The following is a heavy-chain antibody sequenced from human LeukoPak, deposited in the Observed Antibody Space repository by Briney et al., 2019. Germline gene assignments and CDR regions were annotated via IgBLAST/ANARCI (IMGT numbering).Heavy chain of an antibody. V-gene: IGHV1-18*01. CDR1: GYTFTSYG. D-gene: IGHD3-22*01. Sequence: ASVKVSCKASGYTFTSYGISWVRQAPGQGLEWMGWISAYNGNTNYAQKLQGRVTMTTDTSTSTAYMELRSLRSDDTAVYYCARDSGDDSSGYYKYYFDYWGQETLVTVSS. CDR3: ARDSGDDSSGYYKYYFDY. CDR2: ISAYNGNT. J-gene: IGHJ4*02.